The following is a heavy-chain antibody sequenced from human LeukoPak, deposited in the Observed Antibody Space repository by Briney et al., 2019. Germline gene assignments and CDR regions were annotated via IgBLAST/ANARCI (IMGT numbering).Heavy chain of an antibody. CDR3: AKGRLRGVTGGLDI. J-gene: IGHJ3*02. CDR2: ISFGGGST. CDR1: GFTFSSYS. Sequence: GGSLRLSCAASGFTFSSYSMNWVRQAPGKGLEWVSVISFGGGSTYYADSVKGRFTISRDNSNNTLYLQVNSLRAEDTAIYFCAKGRLRGVTGGLDIWGQGTMVTVSS. V-gene: IGHV3-23*01. D-gene: IGHD3-10*01.